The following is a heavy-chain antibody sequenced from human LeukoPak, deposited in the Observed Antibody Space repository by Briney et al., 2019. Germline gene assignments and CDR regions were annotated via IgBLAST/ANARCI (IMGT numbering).Heavy chain of an antibody. D-gene: IGHD3-10*01. CDR1: GFTFSRHW. Sequence: PGGSLRLSCEASGFTFSRHWMHWVRQAPGKGLVWVSRISTDGRSTNYADSVEGRFTISRDNAKNTLYLQMNSLRAEDTAIYYCARDQVVGSGSNSLWGQGTLVTVSS. CDR3: ARDQVVGSGSNSL. V-gene: IGHV3-74*01. CDR2: ISTDGRST. J-gene: IGHJ4*02.